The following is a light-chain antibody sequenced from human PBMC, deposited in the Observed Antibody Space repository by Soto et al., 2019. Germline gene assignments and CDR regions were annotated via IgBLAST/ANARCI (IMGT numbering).Light chain of an antibody. Sequence: DIVMTQSPDSLAVSLGKRATINCKSSQSLLYSSNNKNYLAWYQQKPGQPPKLLIYWASTRESGVPDRFRGSGSGTDFTLTISSLQAEDVAAYYCQQYYSTPLTFGQGTRLEIK. CDR1: QSLLYSSNNKNY. CDR2: WAS. V-gene: IGKV4-1*01. J-gene: IGKJ5*01. CDR3: QQYYSTPLT.